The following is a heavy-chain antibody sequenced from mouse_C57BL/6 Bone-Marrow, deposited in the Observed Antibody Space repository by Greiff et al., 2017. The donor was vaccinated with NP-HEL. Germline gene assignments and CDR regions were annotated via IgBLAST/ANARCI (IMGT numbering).Heavy chain of an antibody. CDR1: GYTFTDYY. CDR2: INPYNGGT. Sequence: EVQLQQSGPVLVKPGASVKMSCKASGYTFTDYYMNWVKQSHGKSLEWIGVINPYNGGTSYNQKFKGKATLTVDKSSSTAYMELNSLTSEDSAVYYCAKCYYYGSRDFDYWGQGTTLTVSS. J-gene: IGHJ2*01. CDR3: AKCYYYGSRDFDY. V-gene: IGHV1-19*01. D-gene: IGHD1-1*01.